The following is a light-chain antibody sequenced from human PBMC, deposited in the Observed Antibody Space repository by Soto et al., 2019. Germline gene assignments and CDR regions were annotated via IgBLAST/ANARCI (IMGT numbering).Light chain of an antibody. CDR1: RSVSNR. CDR2: GAS. Sequence: EILMTQSPATLSVSPGETVTFSCRASRSVSNRLAWYQHKPGQAPRLLISGASNGATGIPPKFSGSGSGTEFTLTVDSLQSDDIAVYYCQQYHNWPRTFGQGTKVDIK. CDR3: QQYHNWPRT. J-gene: IGKJ1*01. V-gene: IGKV3-15*01.